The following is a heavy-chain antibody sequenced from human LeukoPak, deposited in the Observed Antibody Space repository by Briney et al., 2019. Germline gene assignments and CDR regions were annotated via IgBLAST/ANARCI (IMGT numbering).Heavy chain of an antibody. CDR2: IYYSGST. CDR1: GGSISSGGYY. Sequence: SETLSLTCTVSGGSISSGGYYWSWIRQHPGKGLEWIGYIYYSGSTYYNPSLKSRVTISVDTSKNQFSLKLSSVTAADTAVYYCAFLGIADYYGMDVWGQGTTVTVSS. J-gene: IGHJ6*02. D-gene: IGHD6-13*01. V-gene: IGHV4-31*03. CDR3: AFLGIADYYGMDV.